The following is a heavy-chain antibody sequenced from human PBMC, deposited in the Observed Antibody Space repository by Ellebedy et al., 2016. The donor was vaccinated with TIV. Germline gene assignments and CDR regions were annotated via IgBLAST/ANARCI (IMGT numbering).Heavy chain of an antibody. Sequence: PGGSLRLSCAASGFTFSGYSVHWVRQAPGKGLEWVSSIDSSSAYLFYADSVKGRFTISRDNAKNSLYLHMNSLRAEDTAVYYCAREVGQLYCSGATCYTLGSDYWGQGTLVTVSA. J-gene: IGHJ4*02. D-gene: IGHD2-2*02. CDR2: IDSSSAYL. V-gene: IGHV3-21*01. CDR1: GFTFSGYS. CDR3: AREVGQLYCSGATCYTLGSDY.